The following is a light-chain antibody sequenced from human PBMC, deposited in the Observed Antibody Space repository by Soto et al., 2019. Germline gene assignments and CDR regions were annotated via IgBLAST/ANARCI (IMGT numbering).Light chain of an antibody. CDR3: CSYAGSFVV. J-gene: IGLJ2*01. CDR1: SSDVGGYNY. V-gene: IGLV2-11*01. CDR2: DVS. Sequence: QSALTQPRSVSGSPGQSVTISCTGTSSDVGGYNYVSWYQQHPGKAPKLMIYDVSKRPSEVPERFSGSKSGNTASLTISGRQAEDEVDFYCCSYAGSFVVFGGGTQRTVL.